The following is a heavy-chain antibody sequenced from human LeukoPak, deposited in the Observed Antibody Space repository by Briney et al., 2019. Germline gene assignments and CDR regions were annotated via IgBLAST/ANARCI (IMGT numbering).Heavy chain of an antibody. Sequence: GASVKVSCKASGYAFTSYGVSWVRQAPGQGLEWMGWISAYNGNTNYAQKLQGRVTMTTDTSTSTAYMELRSLRSDDTAVYYCATSSIVVVTASFDYWGQGTLVTVSS. CDR3: ATSSIVVVTASFDY. J-gene: IGHJ4*02. V-gene: IGHV1-18*01. D-gene: IGHD2-21*02. CDR2: ISAYNGNT. CDR1: GYAFTSYG.